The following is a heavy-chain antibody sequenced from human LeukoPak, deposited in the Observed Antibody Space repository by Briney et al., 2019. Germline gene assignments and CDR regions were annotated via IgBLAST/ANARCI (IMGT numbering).Heavy chain of an antibody. D-gene: IGHD6-19*01. CDR1: GGSISSGDYY. CDR3: ARVLRIAVAGTPPRFNWFDP. Sequence: SETLSLTXTVSGGSISSGDYYWSWIRQPPGKGLEWIGYIYYSGSTYYNPSLKSRVTISVDTSKNQFSLKLSSVTAADTAVYYCARVLRIAVAGTPPRFNWFDPWGQGTLVTVSS. CDR2: IYYSGST. V-gene: IGHV4-30-4*08. J-gene: IGHJ5*02.